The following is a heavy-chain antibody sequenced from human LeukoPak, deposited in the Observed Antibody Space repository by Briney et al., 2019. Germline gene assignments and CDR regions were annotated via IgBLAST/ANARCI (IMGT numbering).Heavy chain of an antibody. CDR1: GFTFSNYA. D-gene: IGHD3-9*01. CDR2: ISGSGGST. CDR3: AKDSPLLRYFDWSPGTGGEFDY. V-gene: IGHV3-23*01. Sequence: GGSLRLSCAASGFTFSNYAMRWVRQAPGKGLEWVSAISGSGGSTYYADSVKGRFTISRDNSKNTLYLQMNSLRAEDTAVYYCAKDSPLLRYFDWSPGTGGEFDYWGQGTLVTVSS. J-gene: IGHJ4*02.